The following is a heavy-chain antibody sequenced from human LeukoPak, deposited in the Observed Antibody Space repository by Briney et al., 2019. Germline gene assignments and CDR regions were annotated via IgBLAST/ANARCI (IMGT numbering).Heavy chain of an antibody. CDR2: IYYSDST. V-gene: IGHV4-31*03. CDR1: GGSVTSGGHY. Sequence: SETLFLTCSVSGGSVTSGGHYWSWIRQHPGTGLEWNGYIYYSDSTFYNPSLQSRVTISVDASNNQFSLKLSSVTAADTAVYYCARGSYDISGYRHIDYWGQGTLVTVSS. D-gene: IGHD3-22*01. CDR3: ARGSYDISGYRHIDY. J-gene: IGHJ4*02.